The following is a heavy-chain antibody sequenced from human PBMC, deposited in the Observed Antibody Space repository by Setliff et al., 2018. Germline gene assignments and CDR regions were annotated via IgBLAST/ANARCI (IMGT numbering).Heavy chain of an antibody. CDR2: IHISGST. CDR3: ARGAGWWDL. J-gene: IGHJ5*02. V-gene: IGHV4-4*08. Sequence: PSETLSLTCTVSGGYISSYYWSWIRQPPGKGLEWIGYIHISGSTNYNPSLKSRVTISVDTSKNQFSLKLSSVTAADTAVYYCARGAGWWDLWGQGTLVTVSS. CDR1: GGYISSYY.